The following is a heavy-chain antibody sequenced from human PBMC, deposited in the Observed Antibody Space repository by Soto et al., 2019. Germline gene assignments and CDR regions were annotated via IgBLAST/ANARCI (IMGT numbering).Heavy chain of an antibody. V-gene: IGHV1-69*04. Sequence: SVKVSCKASGGTFSSYTISWVRQAPGQGLEWMGRIIPILGIANYAQKFQGRVTITADKSTSTAYMELSSLRSEDTAVYYCARETVTMDYYYYYYMDVWGKGTTVTVSS. CDR3: ARETVTMDYYYYYYMDV. CDR1: GGTFSSYT. J-gene: IGHJ6*03. D-gene: IGHD4-4*01. CDR2: IIPILGIA.